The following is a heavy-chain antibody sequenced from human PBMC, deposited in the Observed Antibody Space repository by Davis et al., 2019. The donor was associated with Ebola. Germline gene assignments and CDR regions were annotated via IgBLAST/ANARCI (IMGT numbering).Heavy chain of an antibody. CDR2: IYSGGST. CDR1: GFTVSSNY. Sequence: GESLKISCAASGFTVSSNYMSWVRQAPGKGLEWVSVIYSGGSTYYADSVKGRFTISRDNSKNTLYLQMNSLRAEDTAVYYCAKARGPILEWLYDYWGQGTLVTVSS. CDR3: AKARGPILEWLYDY. V-gene: IGHV3-53*01. D-gene: IGHD3-3*01. J-gene: IGHJ4*02.